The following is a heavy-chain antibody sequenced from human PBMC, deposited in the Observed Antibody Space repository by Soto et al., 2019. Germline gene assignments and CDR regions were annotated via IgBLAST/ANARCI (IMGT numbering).Heavy chain of an antibody. J-gene: IGHJ4*02. Sequence: SETLSLTCTVSGGSIISYYWSWIRQPAGKGLEWIGRIYTSGSTNYNPSLKSRVTMSVDTSKNQFSLKLSSVTAADTAVYYCARGASSWDSPDDYWGQGTLVTVSS. CDR2: IYTSGST. V-gene: IGHV4-4*07. CDR3: ARGASSWDSPDDY. D-gene: IGHD6-13*01. CDR1: GGSIISYY.